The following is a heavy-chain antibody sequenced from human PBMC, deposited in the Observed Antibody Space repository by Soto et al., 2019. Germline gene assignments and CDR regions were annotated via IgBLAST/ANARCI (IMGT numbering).Heavy chain of an antibody. V-gene: IGHV1-3*01. CDR1: GYTFTRYG. CDR3: VRSHVSRTGIDSLDS. CDR2: INASKVDT. Sequence: ASVKVACKASGYTFTRYGIHWVRQAPAQRLQSIGWINASKVDTKYSPKFQVRVTITRDTCASTAYMDLSSLRSEDTTVSYSVRSHVSRTGIDSLDSWGQGPIGTVSS. J-gene: IGHJ5*01. D-gene: IGHD1-1*01.